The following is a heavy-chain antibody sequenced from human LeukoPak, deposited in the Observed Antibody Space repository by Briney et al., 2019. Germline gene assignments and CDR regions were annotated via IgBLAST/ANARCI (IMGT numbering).Heavy chain of an antibody. CDR2: LKTDGSQI. CDR3: ARDTNGLSFYDY. Sequence: GGSLRLSCAASGFTFSSYWMSWVRQAPGKGLEWVANLKTDGSQIYYVDSVKGRFTISRDNAKNSLYLQMNSLRAEDTAVYYCARDTNGLSFYDYWGQGTLVTVSS. J-gene: IGHJ4*02. CDR1: GFTFSSYW. V-gene: IGHV3-7*01. D-gene: IGHD2/OR15-2a*01.